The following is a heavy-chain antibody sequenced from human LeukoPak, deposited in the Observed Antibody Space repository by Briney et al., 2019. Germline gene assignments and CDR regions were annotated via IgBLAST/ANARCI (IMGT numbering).Heavy chain of an antibody. D-gene: IGHD1-20*01. Sequence: ASVKVSCKASGYTFTSYDINWVRQATGQGLEWMGWMNPNSGNTGYAQKFQGRVTMTRNTSISTAYMELSSLRSEDTAVYYCASPPPYNWNDVGLDAFDIWGQGTMVTVSS. V-gene: IGHV1-8*01. CDR1: GYTFTSYD. J-gene: IGHJ3*02. CDR3: ASPPPYNWNDVGLDAFDI. CDR2: MNPNSGNT.